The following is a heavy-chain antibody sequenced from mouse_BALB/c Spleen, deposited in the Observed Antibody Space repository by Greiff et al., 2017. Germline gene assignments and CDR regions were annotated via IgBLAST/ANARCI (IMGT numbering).Heavy chain of an antibody. CDR1: GFTFSSFG. CDR2: ISSGSSTI. D-gene: IGHD2-1*01. V-gene: IGHV5-17*02. Sequence: DVHLVESGGGLVQPGGSRKLSCAASGFTFSSFGMHWVRQAPEKGLEWVAYISSGSSTIYYADTVKGRFTISRDNPKNTLFLQMTSLRSEDTAMYYCARDGNYGWFAYWGQGTLVTVSA. CDR3: ARDGNYGWFAY. J-gene: IGHJ3*01.